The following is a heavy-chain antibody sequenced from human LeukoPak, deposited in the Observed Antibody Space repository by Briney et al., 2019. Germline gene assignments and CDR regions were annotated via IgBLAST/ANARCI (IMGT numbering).Heavy chain of an antibody. CDR1: GFTFTTYW. Sequence: PGGSLRLSCAASGFTFTTYWMHWVCQLPGKGLVWVPRINGDGSTTNYADSVQGRFTISRDNAKSTLYLQMNSLRAEDTAVYYCTREYGSGIYPLDSWGQGTLVTVSS. V-gene: IGHV3-74*01. D-gene: IGHD3-10*01. CDR3: TREYGSGIYPLDS. CDR2: INGDGSTT. J-gene: IGHJ4*02.